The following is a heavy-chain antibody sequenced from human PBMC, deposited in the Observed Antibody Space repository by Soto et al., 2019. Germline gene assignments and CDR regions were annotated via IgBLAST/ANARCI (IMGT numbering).Heavy chain of an antibody. J-gene: IGHJ4*02. Sequence: PGGSLRLSCAASGFTFSSYAMSWVRQAPGKGLEWVSAISGSGGSTYYADSVKGRFTISRDNSKNTLYLQMNSLRAEDTAVYYCAKDSEVNPYDYVWGSYRWPVDYWGQGTLVTVSS. CDR2: ISGSGGST. CDR1: GFTFSSYA. V-gene: IGHV3-23*01. CDR3: AKDSEVNPYDYVWGSYRWPVDY. D-gene: IGHD3-16*02.